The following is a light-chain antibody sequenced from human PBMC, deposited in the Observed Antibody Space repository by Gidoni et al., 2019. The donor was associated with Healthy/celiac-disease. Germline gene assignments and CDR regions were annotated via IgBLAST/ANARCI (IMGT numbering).Light chain of an antibody. CDR1: QSISSY. CDR3: QQSYSTPRGVT. Sequence: DIQMTQSPSSLSASVGDRVTITCRASQSISSYLNWYQQKPGKAPKLLIYAASSLQSGVPSRCSGSGSGTDFTLTISSLQPEDFATYYCQQSYSTPRGVTFGQGTKLEIK. J-gene: IGKJ2*01. V-gene: IGKV1-39*01. CDR2: AAS.